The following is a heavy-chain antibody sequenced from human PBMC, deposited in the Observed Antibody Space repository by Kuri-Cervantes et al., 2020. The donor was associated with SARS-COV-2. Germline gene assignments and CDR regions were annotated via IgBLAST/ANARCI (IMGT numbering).Heavy chain of an antibody. CDR3: ARDESYYYYYMDV. V-gene: IGHV3-33*08. CDR2: IWYDGSNK. Sequence: GESLKISCAASGSTFSSYGMHWVRQAPGKGLEWVAVIWYDGSNKYYADSVKGRFTISRDNAKNSLYLQMNSLRAEDTAVYYCARDESYYYYYMDVWGKGTTVTVSS. J-gene: IGHJ6*03. CDR1: GSTFSSYG.